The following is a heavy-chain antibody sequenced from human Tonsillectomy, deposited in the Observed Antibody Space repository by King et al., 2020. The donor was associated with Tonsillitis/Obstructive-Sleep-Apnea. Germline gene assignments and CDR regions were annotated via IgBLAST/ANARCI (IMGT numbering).Heavy chain of an antibody. CDR3: ARDGAIVVVPAYYMDV. Sequence: VQLVESGGGVVQPGRSLRLSCAASGFTFSNFIIHWVRQAPGKGLEWVTIISNDGSNKYYADSVKGRFTISRDNSKNTVYLQMNSLRAEDTAVYYCARDGAIVVVPAYYMDVWGKGTTVTVSS. J-gene: IGHJ6*03. CDR2: ISNDGSNK. D-gene: IGHD2-2*01. CDR1: GFTFSNFI. V-gene: IGHV3-30*04.